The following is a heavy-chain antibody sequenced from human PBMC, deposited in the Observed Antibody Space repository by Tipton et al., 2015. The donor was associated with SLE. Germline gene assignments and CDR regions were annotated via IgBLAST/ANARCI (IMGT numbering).Heavy chain of an antibody. J-gene: IGHJ4*02. D-gene: IGHD2-15*01. CDR1: GFTFSSYE. CDR2: ISSSGSTI. V-gene: IGHV3-48*03. Sequence: SLRLSCAASGFTFSSYEMNWVRQAPGKGLEWVSYISSSGSTIYYADSVKGRFTISRDNAKNSLYLQMNGLRAEDTAVYYCARWGRYCSGGSCYYFDYWGQGTLVTVSS. CDR3: ARWGRYCSGGSCYYFDY.